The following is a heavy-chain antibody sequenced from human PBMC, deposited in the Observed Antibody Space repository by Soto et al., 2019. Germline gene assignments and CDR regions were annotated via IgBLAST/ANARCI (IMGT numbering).Heavy chain of an antibody. Sequence: EVQLVESGGGLVQPGGSLKLSCAASGFTFSGSHMHWVRQASGKGLEWVGRIGNKADNYGTLYAASVTGRFTISRDDSKSTAFLQMNRLKTEDTAVYYCVRFRPDGVCYSDFDYWGQGILLAVSS. CDR2: IGNKADNYGT. CDR3: VRFRPDGVCYSDFDY. CDR1: GFTFSGSH. J-gene: IGHJ4*02. D-gene: IGHD2-8*02. V-gene: IGHV3-73*02.